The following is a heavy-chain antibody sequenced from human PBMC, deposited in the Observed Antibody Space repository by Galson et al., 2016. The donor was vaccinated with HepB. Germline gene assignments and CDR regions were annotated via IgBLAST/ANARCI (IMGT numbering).Heavy chain of an antibody. J-gene: IGHJ4*02. CDR3: ARGLRYSSGWGDY. V-gene: IGHV3-11*06. Sequence: SLRLSCAASGFTFTDYYMSWIRQAPGKGPEWVSYISGSSSYTNFTNYADSVKGRFTISRDNAKNSLHLQMNGLRAEDTAVYYCARGLRYSSGWGDYWGLGTLVTVSS. CDR1: GFTFTDYY. D-gene: IGHD6-19*01. CDR2: ISGSSSYTNFT.